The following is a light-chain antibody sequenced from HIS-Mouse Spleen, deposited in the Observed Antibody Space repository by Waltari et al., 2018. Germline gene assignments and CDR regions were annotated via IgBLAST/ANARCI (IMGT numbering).Light chain of an antibody. J-gene: IGLJ1*01. CDR1: SSDGGGYHS. CDR2: DVS. V-gene: IGLV2-14*03. Sequence: QSALTQPASVSGSPGPSSTISCTGTSSDGGGYHSVSGYQQHPGKAPKLMIYDVSNRPSGVSSRFSGSKSGNTASLTISGLQAEDEADYYCSSYTSSSTLVFGTGTKVTVL. CDR3: SSYTSSSTLV.